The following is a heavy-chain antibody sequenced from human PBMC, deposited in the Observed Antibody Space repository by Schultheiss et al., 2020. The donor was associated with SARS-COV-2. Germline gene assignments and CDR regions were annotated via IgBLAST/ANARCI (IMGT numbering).Heavy chain of an antibody. D-gene: IGHD3-10*01. CDR2: IYSGGST. V-gene: IGHV3-66*01. J-gene: IGHJ3*02. Sequence: GGSLRLSCAASGFTVSSNYMSWVRQAPGKGLEWVSVIYSGGSTYYADSVKGRFTISRDNAKNSLYLQMNSLRAEDTAVYYCARESTMVRGASRDAFDIWGQGTMVTVSS. CDR3: ARESTMVRGASRDAFDI. CDR1: GFTVSSNY.